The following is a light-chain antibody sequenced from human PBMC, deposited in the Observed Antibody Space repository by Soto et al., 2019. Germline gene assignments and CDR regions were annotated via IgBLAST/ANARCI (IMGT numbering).Light chain of an antibody. J-gene: IGKJ3*01. V-gene: IGKV3-11*01. Sequence: EIVLTQSPDTLSLSPGERATLSCRASQSVRSSLAWYQQKPGQAPRLLISDASNRATGIPARFSGSGSGTDFTLTISSLEPEDFAVYYCQQRSNWPPEVTFGPGTKVDIK. CDR3: QQRSNWPPEVT. CDR2: DAS. CDR1: QSVRSS.